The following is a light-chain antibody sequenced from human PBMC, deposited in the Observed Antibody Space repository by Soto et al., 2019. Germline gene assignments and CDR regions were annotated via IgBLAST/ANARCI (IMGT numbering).Light chain of an antibody. J-gene: IGKJ1*01. CDR1: QGISSY. V-gene: IGKV1-8*01. Sequence: AIRMTQSPSSLSASTGDRVTITCRASQGISSYLAWYQQKPGKAPKLLIYAASTLQSGVPSRFSGSGTGTDFTLTISCLQSEDFETYYCHQSYSYRWTFGQGTKVEI. CDR2: AAS. CDR3: HQSYSYRWT.